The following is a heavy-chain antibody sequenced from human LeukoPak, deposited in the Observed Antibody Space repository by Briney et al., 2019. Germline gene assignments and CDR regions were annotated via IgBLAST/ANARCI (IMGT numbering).Heavy chain of an antibody. CDR2: IDNAGSIT. V-gene: IGHV3-74*03. CDR3: VRSAFHAGSGNYYDY. CDR1: GFTLSNYW. Sequence: PGGSLRLSCAASGFTLSNYWIHSVPHTPGKGLGWDSRIDNAGSITTYAHSVKGRFTISRDNAEHTLYLQMNSLRVEDTAVYYCVRSAFHAGSGNYYDYWGQGTLVTVS. D-gene: IGHD3-22*01. J-gene: IGHJ4*02.